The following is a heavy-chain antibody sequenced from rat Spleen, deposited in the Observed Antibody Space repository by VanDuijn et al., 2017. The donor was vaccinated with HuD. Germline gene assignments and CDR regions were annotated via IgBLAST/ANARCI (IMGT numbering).Heavy chain of an antibody. J-gene: IGHJ2*01. CDR2: ISYDGSST. CDR3: ALPITTSWYFDY. V-gene: IGHV5-29*01. D-gene: IGHD1-10*01. Sequence: EVQLVESDGGLVQPGRSLKLSCAASGFTFSDYYMAWVRQAPTKGLEWVATISYDGSSTYYRDSVKGRFTISRDNAKSTLYLQMDSLRSEDTATYYCALPITTSWYFDYWGQGVMVTVSS. CDR1: GFTFSDYY.